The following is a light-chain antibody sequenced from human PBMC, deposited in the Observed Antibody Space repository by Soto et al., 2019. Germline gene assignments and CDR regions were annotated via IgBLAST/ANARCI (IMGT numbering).Light chain of an antibody. Sequence: QSVLTQPASVSGSPGQSVTISCTGPRSDIGDSNFISWYQHSPGKAPRLLIYEVNNRPSGVSKRFSGSKAGDTASLTISGLLDDDEADYFCASFTSGTTLVFGSGTKVTVL. CDR2: EVN. V-gene: IGLV2-14*01. J-gene: IGLJ1*01. CDR3: ASFTSGTTLV. CDR1: RSDIGDSNF.